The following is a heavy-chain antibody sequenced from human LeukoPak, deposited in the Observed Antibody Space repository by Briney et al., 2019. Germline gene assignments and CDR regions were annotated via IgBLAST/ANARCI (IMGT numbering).Heavy chain of an antibody. CDR3: ARGYYDSSGYWPNAFDI. CDR1: GGSISSGGYY. Sequence: SETLSLTCTVSGGSISSGGYYWSWIRQHPGKGLEWIGYIYYSGSTYHNPSLKSRVTISVDTSKNQFSLKLSSVTAADTAVYYCARGYYDSSGYWPNAFDIWGQGTMVTVSS. CDR2: IYYSGST. J-gene: IGHJ3*02. V-gene: IGHV4-31*03. D-gene: IGHD3-22*01.